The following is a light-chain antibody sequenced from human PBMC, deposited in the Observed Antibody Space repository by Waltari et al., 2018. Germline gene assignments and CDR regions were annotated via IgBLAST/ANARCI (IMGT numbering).Light chain of an antibody. V-gene: IGKV3-11*01. CDR2: DAS. CDR3: QQRLNWPLT. Sequence: EIVLTQSPAALSLSPGERATPSCRASQSVSSYFAWYHQKPGQAPRLLIYDASNRATGIPARFSGSGSGTDFTLTISSLEPEDFAVYYCQQRLNWPLTFGGGTKVEI. CDR1: QSVSSY. J-gene: IGKJ4*01.